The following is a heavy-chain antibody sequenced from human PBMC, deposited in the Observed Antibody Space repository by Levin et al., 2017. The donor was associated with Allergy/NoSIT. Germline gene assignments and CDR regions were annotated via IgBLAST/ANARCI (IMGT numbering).Heavy chain of an antibody. J-gene: IGHJ4*02. CDR1: GGSISSGGYY. V-gene: IGHV4-31*03. CDR2: IYYSGST. Sequence: SETLSLTCTVSGGSISSGGYYWSWIRQHPGKGLEWIGYIYYSGSTYYNPSLKSRVTISVDTSKNQFSLTLSSVTAADTAVYYCARGYSYYEYVWGIKPTALYDYWGQGTLVTVSS. D-gene: IGHD3-16*01. CDR3: ARGYSYYEYVWGIKPTALYDY.